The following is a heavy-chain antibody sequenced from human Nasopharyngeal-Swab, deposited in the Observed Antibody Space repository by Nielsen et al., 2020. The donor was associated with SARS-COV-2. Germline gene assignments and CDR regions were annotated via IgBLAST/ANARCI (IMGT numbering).Heavy chain of an antibody. CDR3: ARGLSSYGYYN. J-gene: IGHJ4*02. V-gene: IGHV4-59*01. Sequence: WIRQPPGKGLEWIGYIYYSGSTSYNPSLRSRVTISVDTSKKQSSLKLSSVTSADTAVYFCARGLSSYGYYNWGQGTLVTVSS. D-gene: IGHD5-18*01. CDR2: IYYSGST.